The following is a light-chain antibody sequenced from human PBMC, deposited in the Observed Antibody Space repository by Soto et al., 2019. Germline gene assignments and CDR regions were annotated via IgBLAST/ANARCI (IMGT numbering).Light chain of an antibody. Sequence: QSVLTQPASVSGSPGQSITISCTGTSSDVGGYNYVSWYQQHPDKAPKLMIYDVSNRPSGVSNRFSGSKSANTASLTISGLQAEDEADYYCSSYTSSSTVVFGGGTQLTVL. CDR1: SSDVGGYNY. CDR3: SSYTSSSTVV. V-gene: IGLV2-14*01. J-gene: IGLJ2*01. CDR2: DVS.